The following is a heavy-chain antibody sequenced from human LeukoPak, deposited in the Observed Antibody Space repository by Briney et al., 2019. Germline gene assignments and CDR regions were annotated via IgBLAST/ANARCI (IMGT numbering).Heavy chain of an antibody. CDR3: ASFAVDPRELGPRFDY. Sequence: QSGGSLRLSCAASGFTFSSYAMHWVRQAPGKGLEWVAVISYDGSNKYYADSVKGRFTISRDNSKNTLYLQMNSLRAEDTAVYYCASFAVDPRELGPRFDYWGQGTLVTVSS. J-gene: IGHJ4*02. CDR1: GFTFSSYA. V-gene: IGHV3-30-3*01. CDR2: ISYDGSNK. D-gene: IGHD3-10*01.